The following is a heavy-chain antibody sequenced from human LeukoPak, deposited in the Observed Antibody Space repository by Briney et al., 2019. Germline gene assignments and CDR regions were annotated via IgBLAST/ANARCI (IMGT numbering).Heavy chain of an antibody. CDR3: CYSSSSYVAY. D-gene: IGHD6-13*01. Sequence: ASVKVSCKASGNTFTGFYIQWVRQAPGQGLEWMGWINPNSGGTNYAQKFQGRVTMTRDTPISIAYMELSRLRSDDTAVYYCCYSSSSYVAYWGQGTLVTVSS. CDR1: GNTFTGFY. V-gene: IGHV1-2*02. CDR2: INPNSGGT. J-gene: IGHJ4*02.